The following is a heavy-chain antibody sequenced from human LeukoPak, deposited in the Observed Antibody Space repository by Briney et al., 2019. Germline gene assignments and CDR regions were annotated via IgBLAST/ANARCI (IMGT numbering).Heavy chain of an antibody. Sequence: PGGSLRLSCAASGFTFSSYDMSWVRQAPGKGLEWVANIKQDGSEKYYVDSVKGRFTISRDNAKNSLYLQMNSLRAEDTAVYYCARDKRWRGAFDYWGQGTLVTVSS. CDR2: IKQDGSEK. J-gene: IGHJ4*02. V-gene: IGHV3-7*01. CDR3: ARDKRWRGAFDY. CDR1: GFTFSSYD. D-gene: IGHD2-15*01.